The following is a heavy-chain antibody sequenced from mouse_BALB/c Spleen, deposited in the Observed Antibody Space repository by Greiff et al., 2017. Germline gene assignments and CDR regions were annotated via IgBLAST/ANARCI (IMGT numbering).Heavy chain of an antibody. V-gene: IGHV3-8*02. CDR2: ISYSGST. Sequence: EVQLQESGPSLVKPSQTLSLSCSVTGDSITSGYWNWIRKFPGNKLEYMGYISYSGSTYYNPYLKSRISSTRNTTKNQYYLQLNSVTTEDTATYYDARSDRYDETSWLAYWGQGTLVTVSA. D-gene: IGHD2-14*01. J-gene: IGHJ3*01. CDR1: GDSITSGY. CDR3: ARSDRYDETSWLAY.